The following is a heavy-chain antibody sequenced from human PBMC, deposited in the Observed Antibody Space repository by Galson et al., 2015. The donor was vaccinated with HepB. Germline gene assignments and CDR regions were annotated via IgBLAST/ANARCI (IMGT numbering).Heavy chain of an antibody. CDR1: GITFSNYA. Sequence: SLRLSCAASGITFSNYAMNWVRQAPGKGLEWVSSITDKDGGTNYADSVKGRFTISRDNSKNTLYLQMNNLRAEDTAVYYCAKVVDRVVPALDYWGQGTLVTVSS. CDR2: ITDKDGGT. D-gene: IGHD2-2*01. J-gene: IGHJ4*02. V-gene: IGHV3-23*01. CDR3: AKVVDRVVPALDY.